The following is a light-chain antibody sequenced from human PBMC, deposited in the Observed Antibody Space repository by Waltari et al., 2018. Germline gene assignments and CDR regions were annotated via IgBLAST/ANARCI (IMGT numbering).Light chain of an antibody. CDR1: QGVSRY. J-gene: IGKJ1*01. CDR3: QKYGTLPGT. V-gene: IGKV3-20*01. CDR2: DAS. Sequence: EIVLTQSPGTLSLSPGERATLSCRASQGVSRYLAWYQQKHGQGPRPLIYDASSRATGITDRFSGSGSGTDFSLTISRLEPEDFAVYYCQKYGTLPGTFGQGTKVEIK.